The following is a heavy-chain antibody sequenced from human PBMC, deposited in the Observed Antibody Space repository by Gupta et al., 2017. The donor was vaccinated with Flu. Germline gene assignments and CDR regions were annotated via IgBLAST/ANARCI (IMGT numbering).Heavy chain of an antibody. CDR2: ILPVLGAA. Sequence: QVQLVQSGAALKRSGSSVKVSCKASGDTFSTYTFIWVRQAPGQGLEWMGGILPVLGAADYALELQGRVTITADESTTTAYMELRNLRFDDTAVYYCVRLTPCGGDCYYFQHWGQGTLVTVSS. CDR3: VRLTPCGGDCYYFQH. D-gene: IGHD2-21*02. J-gene: IGHJ1*01. CDR1: GDTFSTYT. V-gene: IGHV1-69*01.